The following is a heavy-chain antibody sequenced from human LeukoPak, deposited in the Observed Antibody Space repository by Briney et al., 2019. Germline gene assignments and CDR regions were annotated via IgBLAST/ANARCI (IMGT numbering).Heavy chain of an antibody. CDR2: MNPNSGNT. CDR1: XXXXTXYD. D-gene: IGHD3-3*01. J-gene: IGHJ6*03. V-gene: IGHV1-8*01. Sequence: ASVKVSCXXSXXXXTXYDINWVRQATGQGLEWMGWMNPNSGNTGYAQKFQGRVTMTRNTSISTAYMELRSLRSDDTAVYYCAREVDYDFWSGYLYYYYMDVWGKGTTVTVSS. CDR3: AREVDYDFWSGYLYYYYMDV.